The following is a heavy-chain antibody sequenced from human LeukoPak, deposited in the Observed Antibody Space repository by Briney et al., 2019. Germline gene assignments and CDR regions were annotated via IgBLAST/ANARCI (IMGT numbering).Heavy chain of an antibody. D-gene: IGHD4-17*01. CDR3: ARGGYGDRIDY. CDR1: GGXFSSYA. J-gene: IGHJ4*02. CDR2: IIPIFGTA. V-gene: IGHV1-69*13. Sequence: SVKVSCKASGGXFSSYAMSWVRQAPGQGLEWMGGIIPIFGTANYAQKFQGRVTITADESTSTAYMELSSLRSEDTAVYYCARGGYGDRIDYWGQGTLVSVSS.